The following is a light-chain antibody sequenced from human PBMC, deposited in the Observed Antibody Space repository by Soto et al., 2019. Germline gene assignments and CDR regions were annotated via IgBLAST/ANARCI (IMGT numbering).Light chain of an antibody. Sequence: QSALTQPASVSGSPGQSITISCTGSSSDIGGFNYVSWYQQHPGKAPKLMIFDVNNRPSGVSDRFSGSKSDNTASLTISGLQSEDEADYYGSSSTDNSTLSTLVLFGGGTKLTVL. CDR2: DVN. CDR1: SSDIGGFNY. V-gene: IGLV2-14*01. J-gene: IGLJ2*01. CDR3: SSSTDNSTLSTLVL.